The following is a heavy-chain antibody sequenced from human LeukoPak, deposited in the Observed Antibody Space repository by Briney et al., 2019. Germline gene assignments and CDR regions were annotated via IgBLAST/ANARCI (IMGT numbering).Heavy chain of an antibody. CDR2: MNPNSGNT. Sequence: ASVKVSCKASGYTFTSYDINWVRQATGQGLEWMGWMNPNSGNTGYAQKFQGRVTMTRNTSISTAYMELSSLRSEDTAVYYCARGRRYSSSLNFDYWGQGTLVTVSS. CDR1: GYTFTSYD. V-gene: IGHV1-8*01. D-gene: IGHD6-6*01. J-gene: IGHJ4*02. CDR3: ARGRRYSSSLNFDY.